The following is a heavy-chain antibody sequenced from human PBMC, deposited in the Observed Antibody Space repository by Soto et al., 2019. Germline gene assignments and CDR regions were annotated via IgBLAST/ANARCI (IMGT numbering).Heavy chain of an antibody. CDR1: GFTFSDYY. CDR2: ISSSGSTI. CDR3: ASLERKGAVAGSRKQGKTGVGDY. V-gene: IGHV3-11*01. Sequence: QVQLVESGGGLVKPGGSLRLSCAASGFTFSDYYMSWIRQAPGKGLEWVSYISSSGSTIYYADSVKGRFTISRDNAKNSLYLQMNSLRAEDTAVYYCASLERKGAVAGSRKQGKTGVGDYWGQGTLVTVSS. J-gene: IGHJ4*02. D-gene: IGHD6-19*01.